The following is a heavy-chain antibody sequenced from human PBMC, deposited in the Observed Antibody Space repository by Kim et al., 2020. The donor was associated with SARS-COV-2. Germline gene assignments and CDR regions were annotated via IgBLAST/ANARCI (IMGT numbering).Heavy chain of an antibody. CDR1: GFIFSNYG. V-gene: IGHV3-23*01. CDR3: AARSDSSAYFFHY. CDR2: ISGGGGIT. D-gene: IGHD3-22*01. J-gene: IGHJ4*02. Sequence: GGSLRLSCAASGFIFSNYGVSWVRQAPGKGLEWVSSISGGGGITYYADSVKGRFTISRDNSKDTLYLQMNSLRAEDTALYYCAARSDSSAYFFHYWGQGTLVTVSS.